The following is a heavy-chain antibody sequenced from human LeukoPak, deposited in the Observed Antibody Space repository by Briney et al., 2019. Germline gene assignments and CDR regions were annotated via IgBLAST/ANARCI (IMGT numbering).Heavy chain of an antibody. CDR2: IYHSGGT. CDR1: GGSISSSNW. Sequence: SGTLSLTCAVSGGSISSSNWWSWVRQPPGKGLEWIGEIYHSGGTNYNPTLKGRVTMSVDKSKNQFSLNLYSVTAADTAVYYCAREAAAGNWFDPWGQGTLVTVSS. V-gene: IGHV4-4*02. D-gene: IGHD6-13*01. J-gene: IGHJ5*02. CDR3: AREAAAGNWFDP.